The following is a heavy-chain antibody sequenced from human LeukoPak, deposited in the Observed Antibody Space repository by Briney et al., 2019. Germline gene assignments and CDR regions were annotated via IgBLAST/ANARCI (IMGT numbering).Heavy chain of an antibody. V-gene: IGHV1-2*04. D-gene: IGHD3-10*01. CDR2: INPNSGGT. CDR3: ARGLGGSGSYSNYYYGMDV. Sequence: ASVKVSCKASGYTFTGYYMHWVRQAPGQGLEWMGWINPNSGGTNYAQKFQGWVTMTRDTSISTAHMELSRLRSDDTAVYYCARGLGGSGSYSNYYYGMDVWGQGTTVTVSS. CDR1: GYTFTGYY. J-gene: IGHJ6*02.